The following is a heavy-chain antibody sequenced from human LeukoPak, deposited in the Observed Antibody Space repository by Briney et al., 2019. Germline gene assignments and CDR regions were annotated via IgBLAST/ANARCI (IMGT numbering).Heavy chain of an antibody. CDR1: GGSISSGDYY. J-gene: IGHJ3*02. Sequence: SETLSLTCTVSGGSISSGDYYWSWIRQPPGKGLEWIGYIYYSGSTNYNPSLKCRVTISVDTSKNQFSLKLSSVTAADTAVYYCARGELLDAFDIWGQGTMVTVSS. CDR3: ARGELLDAFDI. V-gene: IGHV4-61*08. D-gene: IGHD1-7*01. CDR2: IYYSGST.